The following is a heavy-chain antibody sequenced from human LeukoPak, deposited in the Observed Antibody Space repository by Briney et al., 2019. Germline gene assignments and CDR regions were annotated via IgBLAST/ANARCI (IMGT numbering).Heavy chain of an antibody. Sequence: PGGSLRLSCAASGFTFSSYWMSWVRQAPGKGLEWVANIKQDGSEKYYVDSVKGRFTISRDNAKNSLYLQMNSLRAEDTAVYYCARVYNPNYDYVWGSYRALYYFDYWGQGTLVTVSS. J-gene: IGHJ4*02. D-gene: IGHD3-16*02. CDR3: ARVYNPNYDYVWGSYRALYYFDY. V-gene: IGHV3-7*01. CDR2: IKQDGSEK. CDR1: GFTFSSYW.